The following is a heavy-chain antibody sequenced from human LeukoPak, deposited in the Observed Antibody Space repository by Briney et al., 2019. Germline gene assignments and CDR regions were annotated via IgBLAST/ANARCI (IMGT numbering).Heavy chain of an antibody. CDR2: IHQSEST. J-gene: IGHJ4*02. D-gene: IGHD3-10*01. Sequence: PSGNLSLTCAVSGDSISNDHWWSWVRQSPGKGLEWIGEIHQSESTNYNPSFESRLTISVDKSKNQFSLKLRSVTAADTAVYYCARAGHYCLDYLGQGTLVTVSS. CDR3: ARAGHYCLDY. CDR1: GDSISNDHW. V-gene: IGHV4-4*02.